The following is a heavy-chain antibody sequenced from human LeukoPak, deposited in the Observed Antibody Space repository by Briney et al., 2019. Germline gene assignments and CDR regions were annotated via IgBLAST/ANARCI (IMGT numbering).Heavy chain of an antibody. CDR1: GGSISSGGYS. D-gene: IGHD4-17*01. CDR3: AGADYGAPFDY. Sequence: PSETLSLTCAVSGGSISSGGYSWSWIRQPPGKGLEWIGYIYHSGSTYYNPSLKSRVTISVDTSKSQFSLKLSSVTAADTAVYYCAGADYGAPFDYWGQGTLVTVSS. J-gene: IGHJ4*02. V-gene: IGHV4-30-2*02. CDR2: IYHSGST.